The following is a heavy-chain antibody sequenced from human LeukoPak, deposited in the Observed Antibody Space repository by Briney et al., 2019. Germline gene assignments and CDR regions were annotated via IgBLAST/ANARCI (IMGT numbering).Heavy chain of an antibody. CDR2: INPNSGGT. D-gene: IGHD2-21*01. CDR1: GYTFTNYY. CDR3: ARENSRYYYYGMDV. J-gene: IGHJ6*02. V-gene: IGHV1-2*04. Sequence: ASVKVSCKASGYTFTNYYVHWVRQAPGQGLEWMGWINPNSGGTNYAQKFQGWVTMTRDTSISTAYMELSRLRSDDTAVYYCARENSRYYYYGMDVWGQGTTVTVSS.